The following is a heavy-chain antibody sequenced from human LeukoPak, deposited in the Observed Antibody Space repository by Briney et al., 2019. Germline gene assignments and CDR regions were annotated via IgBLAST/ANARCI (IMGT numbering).Heavy chain of an antibody. CDR3: AKEIDTLGTNAFDI. D-gene: IGHD2-15*01. V-gene: IGHV3-64*04. CDR1: GFTFSRYA. CDR2: ISSNGGST. J-gene: IGHJ3*02. Sequence: GGSLRLSCSVSGFTFSRYAMHWVRQTPGKGLEHVSGISSNGGSTYYADSVKGRFTISRDNSKNSLYLQMNSLRTQDTALYYCAKEIDTLGTNAFDIWGQGTIVTVSS.